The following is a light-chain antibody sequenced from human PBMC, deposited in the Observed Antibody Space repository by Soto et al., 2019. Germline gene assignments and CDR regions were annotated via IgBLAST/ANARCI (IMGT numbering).Light chain of an antibody. CDR1: QGISNF. J-gene: IGKJ4*01. V-gene: IGKV1-9*01. Sequence: IQLTQSPSSLSAFVGDRITLTLRASQGISNFLAWYKQKPGKAPNLIIYAASTLPSGVPSRFSGSGSGTDFTLPITSLQTEDFATYYCQQLESYPSTFGGGTKVDIK. CDR3: QQLESYPST. CDR2: AAS.